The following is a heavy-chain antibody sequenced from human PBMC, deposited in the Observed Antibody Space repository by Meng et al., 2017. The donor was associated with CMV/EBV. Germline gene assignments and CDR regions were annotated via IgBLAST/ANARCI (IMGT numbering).Heavy chain of an antibody. CDR3: ARESHGTTGTTPVDWFDP. Sequence: ASVKVSCKASGYTFTGYYMHWVRQAPGQGLEWMGWINPNSGGTNYAQKFQGRVTMTRDTPISTAYMELSRLRSDDTAVYYCARESHGTTGTTPVDWFDPWGQGTLVTVSS. CDR1: GYTFTGYY. V-gene: IGHV1-2*02. J-gene: IGHJ5*02. D-gene: IGHD1-1*01. CDR2: INPNSGGT.